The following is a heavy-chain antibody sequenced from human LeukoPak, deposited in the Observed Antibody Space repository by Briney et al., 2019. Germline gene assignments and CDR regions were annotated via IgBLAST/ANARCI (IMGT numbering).Heavy chain of an antibody. CDR2: INHSGST. CDR3: ARGGYCSSTSCYPDAFDI. D-gene: IGHD2-2*01. V-gene: IGHV4-34*01. Sequence: SETLSLTCAVYGGSFSGYYWSWIRQPPGKGLEWIGEINHSGSTNYNPSLKGRVTISVDTSKNQFSLKLSSVTAADTAVYYCARGGYCSSTSCYPDAFDIWGQGTMVTVSS. CDR1: GGSFSGYY. J-gene: IGHJ3*02.